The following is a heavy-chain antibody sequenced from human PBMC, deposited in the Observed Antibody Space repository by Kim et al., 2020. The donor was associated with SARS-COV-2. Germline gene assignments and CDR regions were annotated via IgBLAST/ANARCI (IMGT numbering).Heavy chain of an antibody. Sequence: SETLSLTCTISVGSISSSNYYWGWIRQPPGNGLEWIGSIYYSGSTYYNPSLKSRLTISVHTSKTQFSLMLSSVTAADTALYYCARHVKSGSYYHDYWGQGTLVTVSS. CDR3: ARHVKSGSYYHDY. V-gene: IGHV4-39*01. CDR2: IYYSGST. CDR1: VGSISSSNYY. J-gene: IGHJ4*02. D-gene: IGHD1-26*01.